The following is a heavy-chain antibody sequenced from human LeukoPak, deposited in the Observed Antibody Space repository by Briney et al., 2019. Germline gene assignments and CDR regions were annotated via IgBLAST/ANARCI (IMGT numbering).Heavy chain of an antibody. CDR2: IDTSGST. V-gene: IGHV4-61*02. CDR3: ARAEGLVAFDY. Sequence: SETLSLTCTVSGGSISSGSYYWSWFRQPAGKGLEWIGSIDTSGSTNYNPSLKCRVTISVDTSKNQFSLKLSSVTAADTAVYYSARAEGLVAFDYWGQGTLVTVSS. J-gene: IGHJ4*02. D-gene: IGHD6-19*01. CDR1: GGSISSGSYY.